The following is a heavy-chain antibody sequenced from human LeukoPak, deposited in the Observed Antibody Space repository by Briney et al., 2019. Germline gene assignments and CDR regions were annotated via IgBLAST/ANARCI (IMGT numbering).Heavy chain of an antibody. V-gene: IGHV4-59*01. D-gene: IGHD4-17*01. CDR2: FYYSGST. J-gene: IGHJ4*02. Sequence: SETLSLTCTVSGDSISIYYWSWIRQPPGKGLEWIGYFYYSGSTNYNPSLKSRITMSVDTSKNQFSLKLTSVTAADTAVYYCATDSGYGDPFDYWGQGTLVTVSS. CDR3: ATDSGYGDPFDY. CDR1: GDSISIYY.